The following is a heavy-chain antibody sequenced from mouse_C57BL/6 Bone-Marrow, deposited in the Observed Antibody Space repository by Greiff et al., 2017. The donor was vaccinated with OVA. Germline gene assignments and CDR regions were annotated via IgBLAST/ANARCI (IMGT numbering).Heavy chain of an antibody. V-gene: IGHV1-15*01. CDR1: GYTFTDYE. Sequence: VKLQQSGAELVRPGASVTLSCKASGYTFTDYEMHWVKQTPVHGLEWIGAIDPETGGTAYNQKFKGKAILTADKSSSTAYMELRSLTSEDSAVYYCSYYSNYLYAMDYWGQGTSVTVSS. D-gene: IGHD2-5*01. CDR2: IDPETGGT. CDR3: SYYSNYLYAMDY. J-gene: IGHJ4*01.